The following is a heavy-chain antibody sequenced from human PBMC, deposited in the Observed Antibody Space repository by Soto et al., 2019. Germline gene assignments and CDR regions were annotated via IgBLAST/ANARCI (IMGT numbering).Heavy chain of an antibody. CDR3: ANEVDVAFSSLQYGMDV. J-gene: IGHJ6*02. V-gene: IGHV3-30*14. CDR2: ISYDGTYK. Sequence: PGGVLGLSCAASGFTFNNFAMHWVRQAPGKGLEWVAFISYDGTYKYYADSVRGRFTVYRDNSKSTLFLQMNSLKFEDTAVYVCANEVDVAFSSLQYGMDVWGQGTTVTVSS. D-gene: IGHD5-12*01. CDR1: GFTFNNFA.